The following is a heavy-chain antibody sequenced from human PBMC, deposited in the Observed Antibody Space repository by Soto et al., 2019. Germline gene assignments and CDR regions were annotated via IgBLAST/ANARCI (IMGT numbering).Heavy chain of an antibody. Sequence: SETLPLTCAVYGGSFSGYYWSWIRQPPGKGLEWIGEINHSGSTNYNPSLKSRVTISVDTSKNQFSLKLSSVTAADTAVYYCARRFSGWYVRWFDPWGQGTLVTVSS. CDR1: GGSFSGYY. CDR3: ARRFSGWYVRWFDP. J-gene: IGHJ5*02. D-gene: IGHD6-19*01. CDR2: INHSGST. V-gene: IGHV4-34*01.